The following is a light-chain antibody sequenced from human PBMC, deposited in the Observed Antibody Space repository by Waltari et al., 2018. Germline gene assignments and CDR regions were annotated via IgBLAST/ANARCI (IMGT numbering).Light chain of an antibody. V-gene: IGLV3-21*04. J-gene: IGLJ3*02. CDR3: QVCDSGTDHRDV. CDR1: NIRTKS. Sequence: SYELAQPPSVSVAPGETARITCGVKNNIRTKSVHWYQQKPGQAPVVVIFYDTDQPAGIPKRFSGSSSRNTATLTISKVGAGDEADYFCQVCDSGTDHRDVFGGGTRLTVL. CDR2: YDT.